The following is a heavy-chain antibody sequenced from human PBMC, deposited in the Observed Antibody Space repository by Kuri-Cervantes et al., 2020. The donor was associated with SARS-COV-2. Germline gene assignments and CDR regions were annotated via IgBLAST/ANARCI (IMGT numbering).Heavy chain of an antibody. Sequence: ASVKVSCKASGYTFTSYGISWVRQAPGQGLEWMGWISAYNGNTNYAQKLQGRVTMTTDTSTSTAYMEPRSLRSDDTAVYYCARDDSPPYCSSTSCYLNWFDPWGQGTLVTVSS. D-gene: IGHD2-2*01. V-gene: IGHV1-18*01. CDR3: ARDDSPPYCSSTSCYLNWFDP. CDR1: GYTFTSYG. J-gene: IGHJ5*02. CDR2: ISAYNGNT.